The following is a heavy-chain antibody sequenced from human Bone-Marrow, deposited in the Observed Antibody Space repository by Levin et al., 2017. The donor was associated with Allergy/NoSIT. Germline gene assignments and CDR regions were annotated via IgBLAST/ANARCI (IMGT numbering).Heavy chain of an antibody. V-gene: IGHV3-15*07. CDR1: GFIFSNAW. Sequence: GGALRLSCAGSGFIFSNAWMNWVRQAPGKGLEWVGRIKNEGDGGTTDYAAPVKGRFSISRDDSKKMLFLQMNSLRTEDTAVYYCATDRGGDFTCDYWGQGTLVTVSS. D-gene: IGHD4-17*01. J-gene: IGHJ4*02. CDR2: IKNEGDGGTT. CDR3: ATDRGGDFTCDY.